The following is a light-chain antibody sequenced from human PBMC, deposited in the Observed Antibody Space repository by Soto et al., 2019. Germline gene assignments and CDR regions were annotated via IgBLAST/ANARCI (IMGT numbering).Light chain of an antibody. CDR2: DAS. CDR3: QQHSNWHLN. V-gene: IGKV3D-15*01. CDR1: QSVSRN. Sequence: VMTQSPATLSVSPGEFVTLYRSASQSVSRNLAWYQQKPGQAPRLLIYDASTRATGIPARFSGSGSGTDFTLTISSLEPEASAVYYCQQHSNWHLNLGQGKRGENK. J-gene: IGKJ5*01.